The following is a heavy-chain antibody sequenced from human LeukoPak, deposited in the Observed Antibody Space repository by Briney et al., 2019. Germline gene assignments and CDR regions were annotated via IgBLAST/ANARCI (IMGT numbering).Heavy chain of an antibody. CDR3: IVFGDSNH. D-gene: IGHD4-17*01. V-gene: IGHV3-53*01. Sequence: PGGPLRLSCAASGLTVSHNYVSWVRQAPGKGLEWVSAIHTSGDTCYADSVKGRFTISRDTSKNTLYLQINSLRVEDTAVYYCIVFGDSNHWGQGTLVTVSS. CDR1: GLTVSHNY. J-gene: IGHJ5*02. CDR2: IHTSGDT.